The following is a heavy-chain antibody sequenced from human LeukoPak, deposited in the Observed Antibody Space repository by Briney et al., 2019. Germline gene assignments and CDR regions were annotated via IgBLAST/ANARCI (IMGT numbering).Heavy chain of an antibody. CDR1: GGSISSSSYY. J-gene: IGHJ2*01. Sequence: SETLSLTFTVSGGSISSSSYYWGWNRQPPGKGLGWIGSIYYSGSTYYNPSLKSRVTISVDTSKNQFSLKLSSVTAADTAVYYCARDRILGKYFDLWGRGTLVTVSS. CDR2: IYYSGST. V-gene: IGHV4-39*07. CDR3: ARDRILGKYFDL.